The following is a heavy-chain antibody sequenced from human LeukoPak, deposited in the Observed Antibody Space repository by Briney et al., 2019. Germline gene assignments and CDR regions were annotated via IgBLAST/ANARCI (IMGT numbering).Heavy chain of an antibody. CDR3: ATQRGSYLWGTDFDY. J-gene: IGHJ4*02. CDR1: GYTFTGYY. V-gene: IGHV1-2*02. CDR2: INPNSGDT. Sequence: ASVKVSCKVSGYTFTGYYMHWVRQAPGQGLEWMGWINPNSGDTKYAQKFQGRVTMTRDTSISTAYMDLSRLRSDDTAVYYCATQRGSYLWGTDFDYWGQGTLVTVSS. D-gene: IGHD3-16*01.